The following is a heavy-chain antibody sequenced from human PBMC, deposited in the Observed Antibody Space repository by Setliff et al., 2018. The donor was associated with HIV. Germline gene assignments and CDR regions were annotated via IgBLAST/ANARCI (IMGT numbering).Heavy chain of an antibody. CDR1: GGSISSYY. Sequence: SETLSLTCTVSGGSISSYYWSWIRQPPGKGLEWIGHIYYSGSTNYNPSLKSRVTISVDTSKNQFSLKLSSVTAADTAVYYCARHSSSRRHDAFDIWGQGTMVTVSS. CDR3: ARHSSSRRHDAFDI. J-gene: IGHJ3*02. D-gene: IGHD6-6*01. V-gene: IGHV4-59*08. CDR2: IYYSGST.